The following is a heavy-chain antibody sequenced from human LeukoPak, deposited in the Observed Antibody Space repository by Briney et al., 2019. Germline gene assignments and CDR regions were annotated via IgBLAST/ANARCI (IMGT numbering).Heavy chain of an antibody. V-gene: IGHV1-69*06. CDR1: GYTLTELS. J-gene: IGHJ6*03. D-gene: IGHD6-6*01. CDR2: IIPIFGTA. CDR3: ARGIAALHVDAYYYYYMDV. Sequence: ASVKVSCKVSGYTLTELSMHWVRQAPGKGLEWMGGIIPIFGTANYAQKFQGRVTITADKSTSTAYMELSSLRSEDTAVYYCARGIAALHVDAYYYYYMDVWGKGTTVTVSS.